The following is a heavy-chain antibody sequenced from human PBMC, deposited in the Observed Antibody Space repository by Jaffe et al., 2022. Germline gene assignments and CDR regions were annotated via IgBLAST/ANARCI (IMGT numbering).Heavy chain of an antibody. CDR3: AREGMIVVPIGMDV. V-gene: IGHV3-48*03. D-gene: IGHD3-22*01. CDR1: GFTFSSYE. CDR2: ISSSGSTI. J-gene: IGHJ6*04. Sequence: EVQLVESGGGLVQPGGSLRLSCAASGFTFSSYEMNWVRQAPGKGLEWVSYISSSGSTIYYADSVKGRFTISRDNAKNSLYLQMNSLRAEDTAVYYCAREGMIVVPIGMDVWGKGTTVTVSS.